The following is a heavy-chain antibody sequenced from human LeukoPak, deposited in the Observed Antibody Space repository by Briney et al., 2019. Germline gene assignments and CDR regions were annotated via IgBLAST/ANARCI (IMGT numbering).Heavy chain of an antibody. CDR2: ISYDGSNK. Sequence: PGGSLRLSCAASGFTFSSYGMHWVRQAPGKGLEWVAVISYDGSNKYYADSVKGRFTISRDNSKNTLYLQMNSLRAEDTAVYYCAKNLIAARRPYCYYGMDVWGQGTTVTVSS. CDR1: GFTFSSYG. CDR3: AKNLIAARRPYCYYGMDV. J-gene: IGHJ6*02. V-gene: IGHV3-30*18. D-gene: IGHD6-6*01.